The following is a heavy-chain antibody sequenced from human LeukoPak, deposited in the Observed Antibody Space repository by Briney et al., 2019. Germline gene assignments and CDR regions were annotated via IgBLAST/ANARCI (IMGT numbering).Heavy chain of an antibody. J-gene: IGHJ4*02. D-gene: IGHD5-18*01. V-gene: IGHV1-18*01. CDR2: ISAYNDNK. CDR3: ARVAWIQLWPHFDY. Sequence: APVKVSCKASRYTFTTYAISWVRQAPGQEGEWMGWISAYNDNKNYAHKLQGRVTMNTDTYKRTAYMELRNRRSDDTAVYYCARVAWIQLWPHFDYWGQGTLVTVSS. CDR1: RYTFTTYA.